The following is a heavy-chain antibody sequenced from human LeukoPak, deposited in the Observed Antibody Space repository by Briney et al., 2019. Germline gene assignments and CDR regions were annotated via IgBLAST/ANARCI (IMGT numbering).Heavy chain of an antibody. CDR1: GASISSYY. CDR2: IYVTGST. Sequence: SETLSLTCTVSGASISSYYWSWIRQPAGKALEWIGRIYVTGSTTYNPSLESRITMSLDTSKNHFSLKLRSVTAADTAVYYCARDSGTTGEVKFDPWGQGTLVTVSS. D-gene: IGHD1-7*01. V-gene: IGHV4-4*07. CDR3: ARDSGTTGEVKFDP. J-gene: IGHJ5*02.